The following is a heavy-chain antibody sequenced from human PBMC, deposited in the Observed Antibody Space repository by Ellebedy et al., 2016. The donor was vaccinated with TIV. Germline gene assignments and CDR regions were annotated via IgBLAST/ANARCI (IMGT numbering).Heavy chain of an antibody. D-gene: IGHD1-26*01. CDR3: AKDMGWESDYGMDV. J-gene: IGHJ6*02. CDR1: GFTFDDYT. CDR2: ISWDGSRT. V-gene: IGHV3-43*01. Sequence: GGSLRLSCAASGFTFDDYTIHWVRQPPGKGLEWVSLISWDGSRTYYADSVKGRFTISRDNSKNSLYLQMISLRTEDTALYYCAKDMGWESDYGMDVWGQGTTVTVSS.